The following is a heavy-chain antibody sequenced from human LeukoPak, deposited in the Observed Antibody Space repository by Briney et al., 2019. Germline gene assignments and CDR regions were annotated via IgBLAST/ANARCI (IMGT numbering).Heavy chain of an antibody. CDR2: IHYTGST. D-gene: IGHD3-10*01. V-gene: IGHV4-59*01. CDR1: GDSMSSYY. CDR3: ARGGYYGSGNDFRFDP. J-gene: IGHJ5*02. Sequence: SETLSLTCTVSGDSMSSYYWSWIRQPPGKGLECIGYIHYTGSTNYNPSLKSRVTITVDTSKNQFSLKLSSVTAADTAIYYCARGGYYGSGNDFRFDPWGQGTLVTVSS.